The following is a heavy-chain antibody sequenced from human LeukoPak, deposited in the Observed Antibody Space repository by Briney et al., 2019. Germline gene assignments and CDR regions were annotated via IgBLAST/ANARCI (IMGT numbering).Heavy chain of an antibody. J-gene: IGHJ4*02. D-gene: IGHD1-1*01. CDR1: GFTFSSYA. V-gene: IGHV3-23*01. Sequence: GSLRLSCAASGFTFSSYAMSWVRQAPGKGLEWVSAISGSGGSTYYADSVKGRFTISRDNSKNTLYLQMNSLRAEDTAVYYCAKGQGAGRYNWNGERYYFDYWGQGTLVTVSS. CDR3: AKGQGAGRYNWNGERYYFDY. CDR2: ISGSGGST.